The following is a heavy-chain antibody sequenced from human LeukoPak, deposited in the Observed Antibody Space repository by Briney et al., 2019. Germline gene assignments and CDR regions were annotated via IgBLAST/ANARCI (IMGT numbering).Heavy chain of an antibody. CDR3: ARPGLKYDFWSEEFYFDY. J-gene: IGHJ4*02. V-gene: IGHV1-69*01. CDR1: RGTFSSYA. D-gene: IGHD3-3*01. CDR2: IIPIFGTA. Sequence: ASVKVSCKASRGTFSSYAISWVRQAPGQGLEWMGGIIPIFGTANYAQKFQGRVTITADESTSTAYMELSSLRSEDTAVYYCARPGLKYDFWSEEFYFDYWGQGTLVTVSS.